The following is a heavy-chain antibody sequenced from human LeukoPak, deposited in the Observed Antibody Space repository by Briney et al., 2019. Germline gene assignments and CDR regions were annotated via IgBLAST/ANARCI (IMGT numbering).Heavy chain of an antibody. CDR1: GFTSSSYA. CDR3: AKGIDYDFWSDRALNDY. J-gene: IGHJ4*02. CDR2: ISCNGGST. D-gene: IGHD3-3*01. Sequence: GGSLRLSCAASGFTSSSYAMTWVRQASGKGLEWVSSISCNGGSTYYADSVKGRFTISRDNSKNTLYLQMNSLRAEDTAVYYCAKGIDYDFWSDRALNDYWGQGTLVTVSS. V-gene: IGHV3-23*01.